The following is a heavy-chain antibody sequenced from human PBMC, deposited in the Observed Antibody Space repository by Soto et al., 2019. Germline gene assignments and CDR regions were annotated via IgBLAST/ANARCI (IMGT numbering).Heavy chain of an antibody. Sequence: PGGPLRLSCAASGFTFSSYGMHWVRQAPGKGLEWVAVIWYDGSNKYYADSVKGRYTISRDDSKNTVYLQMNSLGAEDTAVYYCTRDPLIAVAAYDAFDIWGQGTSVTVSS. J-gene: IGHJ3*02. CDR2: IWYDGSNK. V-gene: IGHV3-33*01. CDR3: TRDPLIAVAAYDAFDI. D-gene: IGHD6-19*01. CDR1: GFTFSSYG.